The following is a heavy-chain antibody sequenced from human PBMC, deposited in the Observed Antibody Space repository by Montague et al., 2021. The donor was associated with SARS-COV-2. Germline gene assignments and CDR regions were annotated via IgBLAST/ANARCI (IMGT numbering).Heavy chain of an antibody. CDR2: IYYSGST. CDR1: GGSISSGGYY. V-gene: IGHV4-31*03. Sequence: TLSLTCTVSGGSISSGGYYWSWIRQHPGKGLEWIGYIYYSGSTYYNLSLKSRVTISVDTSKNQFSLKLSSVTAADTAVYYCARAFVVVIAIDAFDIWGQGTMVTVSS. J-gene: IGHJ3*02. D-gene: IGHD2-21*01. CDR3: ARAFVVVIAIDAFDI.